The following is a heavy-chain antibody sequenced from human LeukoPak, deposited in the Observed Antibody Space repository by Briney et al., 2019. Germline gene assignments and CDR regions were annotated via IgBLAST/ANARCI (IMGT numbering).Heavy chain of an antibody. D-gene: IGHD6-13*01. CDR3: AKDWAAALDY. CDR2: ISYDGSNK. Sequence: GRSLRLFYAASGFTFSSYCMHWVRQAPGKGLEWVAVISYDGSNKYYADSVKGRFTISTDNSKNTLYLQMNSLRAEDTAVYYCAKDWAAALDYWGQGTLVTVSS. J-gene: IGHJ4*02. V-gene: IGHV3-30*18. CDR1: GFTFSSYC.